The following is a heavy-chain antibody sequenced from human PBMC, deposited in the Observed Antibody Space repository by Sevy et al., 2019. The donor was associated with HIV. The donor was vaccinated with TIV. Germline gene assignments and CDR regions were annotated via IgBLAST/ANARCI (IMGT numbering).Heavy chain of an antibody. J-gene: IGHJ5*02. D-gene: IGHD3-22*01. CDR1: GFNISPYA. CDR3: AKEGYYYDSHSADWFDP. Sequence: SLRLSCSASGFNISPYALHWVRQTPGKGLQWLAVISKDGTNKNYADFVKGRFSLSRDNSKNTLYLQMRNLRPEDTAVYYCAKEGYYYDSHSADWFDPWGQGTLVTVSS. V-gene: IGHV3-30*04. CDR2: ISKDGTNK.